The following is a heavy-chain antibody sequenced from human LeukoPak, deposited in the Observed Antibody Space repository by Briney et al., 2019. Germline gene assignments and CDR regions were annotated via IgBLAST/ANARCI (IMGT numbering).Heavy chain of an antibody. D-gene: IGHD3-10*01. J-gene: IGHJ4*02. V-gene: IGHV4-30-4*01. CDR2: IYYSGGT. Sequence: PSETLSLTCTVSGGSISSGDYYWSWIRQPPGTGLEWIGYIYYSGGTYYNPSLKSRVTISVDTSKNQFSLKLSSVTAADTAVYYCAGFGELSLDYWGQGTLVTVSS. CDR1: GGSISSGDYY. CDR3: AGFGELSLDY.